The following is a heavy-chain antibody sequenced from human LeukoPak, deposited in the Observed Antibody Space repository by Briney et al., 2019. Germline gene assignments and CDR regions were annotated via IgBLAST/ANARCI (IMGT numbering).Heavy chain of an antibody. V-gene: IGHV7-4-1*02. D-gene: IGHD6-25*01. CDR3: ARGGYSRGQGSPFDY. Sequence: ASVTVSCKASGYTFTKYPMIWVRQAPGQGLEWMGWINTNTGSPTYAQGLTGRFVFSLDTSLSTAYVQITSLQAEDTAMYYCARGGYSRGQGSPFDYWGQGTLVTVSS. CDR1: GYTFTKYP. J-gene: IGHJ4*02. CDR2: INTNTGSP.